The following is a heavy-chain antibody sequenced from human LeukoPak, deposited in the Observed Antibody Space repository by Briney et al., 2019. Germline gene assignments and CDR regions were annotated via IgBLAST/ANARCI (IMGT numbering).Heavy chain of an antibody. CDR3: ARHEDDSSSWYSSYFDY. J-gene: IGHJ4*02. V-gene: IGHV4-59*08. CDR1: GGPISSYY. D-gene: IGHD6-13*01. Sequence: PSETLSLTCTVSGGPISSYYWIWLPQPPGKGLVWIGYIYYSGSTNYNPSLKSRVTISVDTSKNQFSLKLSSVTAADTAVYYCARHEDDSSSWYSSYFDYWGQGTLVTVSS. CDR2: IYYSGST.